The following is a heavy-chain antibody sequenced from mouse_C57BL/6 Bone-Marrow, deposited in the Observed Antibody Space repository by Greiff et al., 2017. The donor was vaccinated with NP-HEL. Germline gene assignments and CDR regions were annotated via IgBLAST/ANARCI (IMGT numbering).Heavy chain of an antibody. V-gene: IGHV5-4*01. CDR2: ISDGGSYT. Sequence: EVKLVESGGGLVKPGGSLKLSCAASGFTFSSYAMSWVRQTPEKRLEWVATISDGGSYTYYPDNVKGRFTISRDNAKNHLYLQMSHLKSEDTAMYYCARDPSTYWGQGTSVTVSS. CDR1: GFTFSSYA. J-gene: IGHJ4*01. CDR3: ARDPSTY.